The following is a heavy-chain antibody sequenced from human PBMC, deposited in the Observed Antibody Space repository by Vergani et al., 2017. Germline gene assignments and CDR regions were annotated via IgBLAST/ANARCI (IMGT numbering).Heavy chain of an antibody. Sequence: QVQLVESGGGVVQPGRSLRLSCAASGFTFSSYAMHWVRQAPGKGLEWVAVISYDGSNKYYADSVKGRFTISRDNSKNTLYLQMNSLRAEDTAVYYCARDIPDPSSWGVYYGMDVWGRGP. CDR1: GFTFSSYA. D-gene: IGHD6-13*01. CDR2: ISYDGSNK. CDR3: ARDIPDPSSWGVYYGMDV. J-gene: IGHJ6*02. V-gene: IGHV3-30-3*01.